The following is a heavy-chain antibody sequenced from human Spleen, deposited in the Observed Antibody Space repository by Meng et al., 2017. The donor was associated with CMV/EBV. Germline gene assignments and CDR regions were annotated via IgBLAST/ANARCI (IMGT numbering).Heavy chain of an antibody. CDR2: IYSGDSST. J-gene: IGHJ4*02. V-gene: IGHV3-23*03. CDR1: GFTFGIYA. CDR3: AKDGTYSSSSSY. D-gene: IGHD6-13*01. Sequence: CAASGFTFGIYAMSWVRQAPGKGLEWVSVIYSGDSSTYYADSVKGRFTISRDNSKNTLYLQMNSLRAEDTAVYYCAKDGTYSSSSSYWGQGTLVTVSS.